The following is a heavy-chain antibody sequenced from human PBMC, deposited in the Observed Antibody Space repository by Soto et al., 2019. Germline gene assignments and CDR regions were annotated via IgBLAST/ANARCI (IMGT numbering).Heavy chain of an antibody. J-gene: IGHJ6*02. CDR2: MSPNSGAT. V-gene: IGHV1-8*01. CDR3: ARGGEAEVDV. Sequence: QVQLVQSGAEVTKPGASVKVSCRASGYTFTTYDINWVRQATGQGLEWMGWMSPNSGATGYAQKFQGRVTMTRDTPISTAYMELSKVRSEGTASYLFARGGEAEVDVWGQGTTVPVSS. CDR1: GYTFTTYD. D-gene: IGHD6-19*01.